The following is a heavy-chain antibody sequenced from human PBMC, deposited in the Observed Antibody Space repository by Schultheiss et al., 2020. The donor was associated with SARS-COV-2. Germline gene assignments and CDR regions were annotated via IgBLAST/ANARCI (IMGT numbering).Heavy chain of an antibody. V-gene: IGHV3-66*01. D-gene: IGHD4-23*01. Sequence: GGSLRLSCATSGFTFSDYFMSWIRQAPGKGLECVSVIYSGGSTYYADSVKGRFTISRDNAKNSLYLQMNSLRAEDTAVYYCARDAVTITDRYYMDVWGKGTTVTVSS. J-gene: IGHJ6*03. CDR2: IYSGGST. CDR1: GFTFSDYF. CDR3: ARDAVTITDRYYMDV.